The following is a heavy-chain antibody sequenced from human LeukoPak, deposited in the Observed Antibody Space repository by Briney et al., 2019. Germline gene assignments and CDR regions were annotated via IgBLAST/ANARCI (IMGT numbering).Heavy chain of an antibody. CDR2: IWYDGSNE. CDR1: GFTFSSYG. CDR3: ARDLIAGSGYDSYFDY. J-gene: IGHJ4*02. D-gene: IGHD3-16*01. V-gene: IGHV3-33*01. Sequence: PGRSLRLSCAASGFTFSSYGMHWVRQAPGKGLEWVAVIWYDGSNEYYADSVKGRFTISRDNSKNTLYLQMNSLRAEDTAVYYCARDLIAGSGYDSYFDYWGQGTLVTVSS.